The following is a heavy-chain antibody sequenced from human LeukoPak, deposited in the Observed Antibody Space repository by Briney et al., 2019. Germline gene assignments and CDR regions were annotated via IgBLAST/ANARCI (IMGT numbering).Heavy chain of an antibody. D-gene: IGHD3-10*01. CDR2: MYYSGST. CDR1: GGSISSYQ. Sequence: PSETLSLTCTVSGGSISSYQWSWIRQPPGTGLEWIGYMYYSGSTKYNPSLKSRVTISGDTSKNQFSLKLISVTAADAAVYYCAGHDYYGSGSYRWGQGTLVTVSS. V-gene: IGHV4-59*08. J-gene: IGHJ5*02. CDR3: AGHDYYGSGSYR.